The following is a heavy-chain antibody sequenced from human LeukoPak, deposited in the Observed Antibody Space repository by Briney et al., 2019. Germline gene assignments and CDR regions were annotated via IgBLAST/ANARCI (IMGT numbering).Heavy chain of an antibody. CDR1: GFTFSSYG. V-gene: IGHV3-30*18. Sequence: GGSLRLSCAASGFTFSSYGMHWVRQAPGKGLEWVAVISYDGSNKYYADSVKGRFTISRDNSKNTLYLQMNSLRAEDTAVYYCAKDPSSSWSFVDYWGQGTLVTVSS. D-gene: IGHD6-13*01. J-gene: IGHJ4*02. CDR3: AKDPSSSWSFVDY. CDR2: ISYDGSNK.